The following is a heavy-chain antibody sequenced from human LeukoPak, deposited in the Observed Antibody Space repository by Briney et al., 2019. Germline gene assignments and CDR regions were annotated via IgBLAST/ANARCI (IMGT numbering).Heavy chain of an antibody. V-gene: IGHV3-30*04. CDR2: ISYDGSNK. Sequence: GGSLRLSCAASGFTFSSYAMHWVRQAPGKGLEWVAVISYDGSNKYYADSVKGRFTISRDNSKNTLYLQMNSLRAEDTAVYYCATRRFGELTYWGRGTLVTVSS. D-gene: IGHD3-10*01. J-gene: IGHJ4*02. CDR3: ATRRFGELTY. CDR1: GFTFSSYA.